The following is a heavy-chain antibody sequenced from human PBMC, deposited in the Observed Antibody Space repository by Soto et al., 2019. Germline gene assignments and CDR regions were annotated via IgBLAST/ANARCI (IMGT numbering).Heavy chain of an antibody. D-gene: IGHD4-17*01. V-gene: IGHV3-11*01. Sequence: PGGSLRLSCAASGFTFSDYYMSWIRQAPGKGLEWVSYISSSGSTIYYADSVKGRFTISRDNTTAHLQWSSLKASDTAMYFCARLRVPLPVTKISSLDLWGQGTLVTVSS. CDR2: ISSSGSTI. CDR1: GFTFSDYY. CDR3: ARLRVPLPVTKISSLDL. J-gene: IGHJ4*02.